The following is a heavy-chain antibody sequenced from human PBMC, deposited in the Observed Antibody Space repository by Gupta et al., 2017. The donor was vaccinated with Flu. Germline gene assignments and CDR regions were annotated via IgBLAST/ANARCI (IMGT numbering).Heavy chain of an antibody. J-gene: IGHJ5*02. CDR2: IYTSGST. V-gene: IGHV4-61*02. CDR1: GGSISSGSYY. CDR3: ARVESKGAKYSSSIVFDP. Sequence: QVQLQESGPGLVKPSQTLSLTCTVSGGSISSGSYYWSWIWQPAGKGLEWIGRIYTSGSTNYNPSLKSRVTISVDTSKNQFSLKLSSVTAADTAVYYCARVESKGAKYSSSIVFDPWGQGTLVTVSS. D-gene: IGHD6-6*01.